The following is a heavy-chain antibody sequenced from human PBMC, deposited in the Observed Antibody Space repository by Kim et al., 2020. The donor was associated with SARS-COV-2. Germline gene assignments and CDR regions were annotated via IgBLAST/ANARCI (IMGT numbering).Heavy chain of an antibody. Sequence: SETLSLTCTVSGGTVSSGSYYWSWIRQPPGKGLEWIGYIYYSGSTNYNPSLKSRVTISVDTSKNQFSLKLSSVTAADTAVYYCARGVDSSGSVGLDYWGQGTLVTVSS. D-gene: IGHD3-22*01. CDR1: GGTVSSGSYY. J-gene: IGHJ4*02. V-gene: IGHV4-61*01. CDR2: IYYSGST. CDR3: ARGVDSSGSVGLDY.